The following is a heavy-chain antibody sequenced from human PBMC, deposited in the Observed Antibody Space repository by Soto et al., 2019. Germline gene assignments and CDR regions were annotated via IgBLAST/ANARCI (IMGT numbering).Heavy chain of an antibody. CDR2: IDWDDDK. J-gene: IGHJ4*02. CDR1: GFSLSTSGVG. Sequence: SGPTLVNPTQTLTLTCTFSGFSLSTSGVGVGWIRQPPGKALEWLALIDWDDDKYYSTSLKTRLTITKDTSKNQVVLTMTNMDPVDTATYYCARQYYDFWSGYYFPFDYWGQGTLVTVSS. D-gene: IGHD3-3*01. CDR3: ARQYYDFWSGYYFPFDY. V-gene: IGHV2-70*01.